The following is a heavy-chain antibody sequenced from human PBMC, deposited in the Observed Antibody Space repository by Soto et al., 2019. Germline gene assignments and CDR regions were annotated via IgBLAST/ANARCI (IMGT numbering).Heavy chain of an antibody. CDR3: ARAQTNDFWSDLYNWFDP. J-gene: IGHJ5*02. D-gene: IGHD3-3*01. CDR2: IYYSGST. CDR1: GGSISSYY. V-gene: IGHV4-59*01. Sequence: SETLSLTCTVSGGSISSYYWSWIRQPPGKGLEWIGYIYYSGSTNYNPSLKSRVTISVDTSENQFSLKLSSVTAADTAVYYCARAQTNDFWSDLYNWFDPWGQGTLVTVSS.